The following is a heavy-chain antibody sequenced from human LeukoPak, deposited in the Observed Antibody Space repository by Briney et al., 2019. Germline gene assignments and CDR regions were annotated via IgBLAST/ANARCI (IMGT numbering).Heavy chain of an antibody. Sequence: GGSLRLSCAASGFTFSSYAMSWVRQAPGKGLEWVANIKQDGSEKYYVDSVKGRFTISRDNAKNSLYLQMNSLRAEDTAVYYCARVDVLRYFDWLLHTFYYYGMDVWGQGTTVTVSS. V-gene: IGHV3-7*04. CDR1: GFTFSSYA. CDR3: ARVDVLRYFDWLLHTFYYYGMDV. CDR2: IKQDGSEK. J-gene: IGHJ6*02. D-gene: IGHD3-9*01.